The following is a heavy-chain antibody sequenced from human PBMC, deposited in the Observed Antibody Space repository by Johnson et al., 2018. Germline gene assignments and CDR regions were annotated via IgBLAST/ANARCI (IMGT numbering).Heavy chain of an antibody. V-gene: IGHV4-34*01. CDR1: GGSFSGYY. CDR3: ARGGYYDSSGYYPDAFDI. Sequence: QVQLQQWGAGLLKPSETLSLTCAVYGGSFSGYYWSWIRQPPGKGLEWIGEINHSGSTNYNPSLKSRVTISVDTSKNQFSLQLSSVTAADTAVYYCARGGYYDSSGYYPDAFDIWGQGTMVTVSS. CDR2: INHSGST. D-gene: IGHD3-22*01. J-gene: IGHJ3*02.